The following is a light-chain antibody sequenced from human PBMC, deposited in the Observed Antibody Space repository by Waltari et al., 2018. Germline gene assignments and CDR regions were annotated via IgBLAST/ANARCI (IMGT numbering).Light chain of an antibody. V-gene: IGKV1-5*03. J-gene: IGKJ1*01. CDR2: GAS. Sequence: DIQMTQSPSTLSASVGDTVIISCRASQRITTSLAWYPQKPGKAPDVLIYGASNLESGVPSRFSGSGSGTEFTLTISSLQPDDFATYYCQQYKSYKTFGQGTRVEIK. CDR1: QRITTS. CDR3: QQYKSYKT.